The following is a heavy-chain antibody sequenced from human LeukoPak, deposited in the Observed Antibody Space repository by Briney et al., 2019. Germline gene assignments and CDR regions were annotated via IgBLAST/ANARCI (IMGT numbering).Heavy chain of an antibody. CDR1: GGSISSFY. CDR2: VFYTGDT. Sequence: SETLSLSCAVSGGSISSFYWSWIRQPPGKGLEWIGYVFYTGDTNSNPSLKSRVTMSLDTSKNQLSLRLTSVTAADTAVYYCARHPFATPFDHWGRGTLVTVSS. D-gene: IGHD2-15*01. J-gene: IGHJ4*02. CDR3: ARHPFATPFDH. V-gene: IGHV4-59*08.